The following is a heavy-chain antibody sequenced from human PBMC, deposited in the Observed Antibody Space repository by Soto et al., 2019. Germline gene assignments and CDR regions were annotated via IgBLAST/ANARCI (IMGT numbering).Heavy chain of an antibody. V-gene: IGHV4-59*01. CDR2: IYYSGST. D-gene: IGHD3-22*01. CDR3: ARGDYYDFDY. Sequence: SETLSLTCTFSGGSISRYYWSWIRQPPGKGLEWIGYIYYSGSTNYNPSLTSRVTISVDTSKNQFSLKLSSVTAADTAVYYCARGDYYDFDYWGQGTLVTVSS. CDR1: GGSISRYY. J-gene: IGHJ4*02.